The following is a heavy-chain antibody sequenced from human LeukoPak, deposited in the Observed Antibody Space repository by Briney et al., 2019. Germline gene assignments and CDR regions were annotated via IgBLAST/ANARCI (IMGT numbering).Heavy chain of an antibody. CDR3: ARATLLWFGELLPFDY. Sequence: SETLSLTCAVYGGSFSGYYWSWIRQPPGKGLEWIGEINHSGSTNYNPSLKSRVTISVDTSKNQFSLKLSSVTAADTAVYYCARATLLWFGELLPFDYWGQGTLVIVSS. CDR2: INHSGST. D-gene: IGHD3-10*01. CDR1: GGSFSGYY. J-gene: IGHJ4*02. V-gene: IGHV4-34*01.